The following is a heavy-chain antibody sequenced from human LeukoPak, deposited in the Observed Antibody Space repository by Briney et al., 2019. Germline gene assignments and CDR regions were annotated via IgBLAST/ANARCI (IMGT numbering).Heavy chain of an antibody. Sequence: GECLKISCKGSGYSFSSYWIGWVRQMPGKGLEWMGIIFPGDSDTRYSPSFQGQVTISADKSISTAYLQWSSLKASDTAMYYCARLSEAGGGVTHFDYWGQGTQVTVSS. CDR3: ARLSEAGGGVTHFDY. V-gene: IGHV5-51*01. CDR2: IFPGDSDT. D-gene: IGHD2-21*02. J-gene: IGHJ4*02. CDR1: GYSFSSYW.